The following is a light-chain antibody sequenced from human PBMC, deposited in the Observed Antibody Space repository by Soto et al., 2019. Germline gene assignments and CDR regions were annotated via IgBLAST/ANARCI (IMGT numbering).Light chain of an antibody. CDR2: SNN. CDR1: SSNIGSHT. CDR3: AAWDDSLNGVI. J-gene: IGLJ2*01. Sequence: QSVLTQPPSASGTPGQRITISCSGSSSNIGSHTVNWHQQVPGTAPKLLIYSNNERPSGVPDRFSGSKSGTSASLAISGLQSGDEADYYCAAWDDSLNGVIFGVGTKVTVL. V-gene: IGLV1-44*01.